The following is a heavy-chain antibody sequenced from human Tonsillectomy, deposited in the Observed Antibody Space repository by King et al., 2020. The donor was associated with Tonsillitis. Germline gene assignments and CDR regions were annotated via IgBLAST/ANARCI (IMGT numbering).Heavy chain of an antibody. CDR2: ISGSGGST. CDR1: GFTFSNYF. CDR3: AKDGMTTVTYHYFDY. J-gene: IGHJ4*02. Sequence: VQLVESGGGLVQPGGSLRLSCAASGFTFSNYFMSWVRQPQGKGLEWVSAISGSGGSTYYADSVKGRFTISRDNSKNTLYLQMNSLRAEDTAIYYCAKDGMTTVTYHYFDYWGQGTLATVSS. V-gene: IGHV3-23*04. D-gene: IGHD4-17*01.